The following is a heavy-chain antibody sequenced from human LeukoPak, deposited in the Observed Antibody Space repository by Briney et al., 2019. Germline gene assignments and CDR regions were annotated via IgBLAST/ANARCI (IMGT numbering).Heavy chain of an antibody. CDR2: ISSSSSYI. CDR3: ARVLEYYDFWSGYPLSYNVTGYMDV. D-gene: IGHD3-3*01. Sequence: GGSLRLSCAASGFTFSDYSMTWVRQAPGKGLEWVSSISSSSSYIYYADSVKGRFTISRDNAKKSLYLQMNSLRVEDTAVYYCARVLEYYDFWSGYPLSYNVTGYMDVWGTGTTVTVSS. V-gene: IGHV3-21*01. J-gene: IGHJ6*03. CDR1: GFTFSDYS.